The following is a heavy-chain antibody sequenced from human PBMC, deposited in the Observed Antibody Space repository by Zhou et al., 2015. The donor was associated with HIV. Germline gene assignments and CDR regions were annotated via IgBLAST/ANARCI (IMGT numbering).Heavy chain of an antibody. Sequence: QVQLVQSGAEVKKPGSSVKVSCKASGGTFSSYAISWVRQAPGQGLEWMGGIIPIFGTANYAQKFQGRVTITADESTSTAYMELSSLRSEDTAVYYCARVTNLADTAMVYLHHGPRYYFDYWGQGTLVTVSS. CDR3: ARVTNLADTAMVYLHHGPRYYFDY. CDR1: GGTFSSYA. D-gene: IGHD5-18*01. J-gene: IGHJ4*02. V-gene: IGHV1-69*01. CDR2: IIPIFGTA.